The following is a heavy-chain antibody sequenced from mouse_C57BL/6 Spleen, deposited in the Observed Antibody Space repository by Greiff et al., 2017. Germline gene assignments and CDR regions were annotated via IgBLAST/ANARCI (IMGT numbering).Heavy chain of an antibody. Sequence: VQLQPSGPELVKPGDSVKISCKASGYSFTGYFMNWVMQSHGKSLEWIGRINPYNGDTFYNQKFKGKATLTVDKSSSTAHMELRSLTSEDSAVYYCARGVLRLYAMDYWGQGTLVTVSA. J-gene: IGHJ4*01. CDR3: ARGVLRLYAMDY. CDR2: INPYNGDT. D-gene: IGHD1-1*01. V-gene: IGHV1-20*01. CDR1: GYSFTGYF.